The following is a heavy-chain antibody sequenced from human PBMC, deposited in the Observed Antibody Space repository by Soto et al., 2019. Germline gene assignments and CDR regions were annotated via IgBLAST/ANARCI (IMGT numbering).Heavy chain of an antibody. CDR3: ATSPYSYETSGYLDY. CDR2: IIPLFGTT. Sequence: QVQLVQSGAEVKKPGSSVTVSCRASGGTFSNYAINWVRQAPGQGLEWMAGIIPLFGTTNYAQQFQGRVTITADESTSTAYMALTSLRSEDTAVFYCATSPYSYETSGYLDYWGQGTLVTVSS. CDR1: GGTFSNYA. V-gene: IGHV1-69*12. J-gene: IGHJ4*02. D-gene: IGHD3-22*01.